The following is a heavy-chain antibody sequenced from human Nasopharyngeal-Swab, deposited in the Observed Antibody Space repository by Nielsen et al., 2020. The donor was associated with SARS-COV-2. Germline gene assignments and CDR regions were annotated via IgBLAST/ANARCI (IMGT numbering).Heavy chain of an antibody. CDR2: ISYDGSNK. J-gene: IGHJ6*02. V-gene: IGHV3-30*18. CDR1: GFTFSSYG. CDR3: AKEPGVLWFGELFSYGMDV. Sequence: GSLRLSCEASGFTFSSYGMHWVRQAPGKGLEWVAVISYDGSNKYYADSVKGRFTISRDNSKNTLYLQMNSLRAEDTAVYYCAKEPGVLWFGELFSYGMDVWGQGTTVTVSS. D-gene: IGHD3-10*01.